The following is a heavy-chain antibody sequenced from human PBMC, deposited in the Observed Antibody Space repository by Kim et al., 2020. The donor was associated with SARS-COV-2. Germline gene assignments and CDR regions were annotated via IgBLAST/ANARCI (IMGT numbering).Heavy chain of an antibody. V-gene: IGHV4-59*01. CDR3: ARDRIGYSYGYGSNWFDP. Sequence: SETLSLTCTVSGGSISSYYWSWIRQPPGKGLEWIGYIYYSGSTNYNPSLKSRVTISVDTSKNQFSLKLSSVTAADTAVYYCARDRIGYSYGYGSNWFDPWGQGTLVTVSS. D-gene: IGHD5-18*01. J-gene: IGHJ5*02. CDR1: GGSISSYY. CDR2: IYYSGST.